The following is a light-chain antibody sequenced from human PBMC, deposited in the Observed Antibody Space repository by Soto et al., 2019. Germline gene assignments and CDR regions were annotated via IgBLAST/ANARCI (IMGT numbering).Light chain of an antibody. Sequence: DIVMTQSPLSLPVTPGEPASISCRSSQSLLPGNGYNYLDWYLQKPGQSPQLLIYLGSNRASGVPDRFSGRGSGTDFTLKISRAEAEDVGVYYCMQALQTPVTFGQGTKLEIK. CDR2: LGS. J-gene: IGKJ2*01. V-gene: IGKV2-28*01. CDR3: MQALQTPVT. CDR1: QSLLPGNGYNY.